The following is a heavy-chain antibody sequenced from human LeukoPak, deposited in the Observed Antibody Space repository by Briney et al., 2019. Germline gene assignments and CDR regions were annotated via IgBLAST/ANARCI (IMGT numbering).Heavy chain of an antibody. J-gene: IGHJ5*02. CDR1: GYTFTGYY. CDR2: INPNSGGT. CDR3: ARVSRYYDSSGHYH. Sequence: ASVKVSCKASGYTFTGYYMHWVRQAPGQGLEWMGWINPNSGGTNYAQKFQGRVTMTRDTSISTAYMELSRLRSDDTAVYYCARVSRYYDSSGHYHWGQGTLVTVSS. V-gene: IGHV1-2*02. D-gene: IGHD3-22*01.